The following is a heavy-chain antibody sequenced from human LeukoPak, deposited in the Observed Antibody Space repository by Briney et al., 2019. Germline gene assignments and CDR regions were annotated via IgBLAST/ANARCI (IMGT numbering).Heavy chain of an antibody. CDR3: AREPHSYYDFWSGFTNRGAYFDY. Sequence: LSLTCTVSGGSMSGYYWSWIRQPPGKGLEWVAVIWYDGSNKYYADSVKGRFTISRDNSKNTLYLQMNSLRAEDTAVYYCAREPHSYYDFWSGFTNRGAYFDYWGQGTLVTVSS. D-gene: IGHD3-3*01. J-gene: IGHJ4*02. CDR2: IWYDGSNK. V-gene: IGHV3-33*08. CDR1: GGSMSGYY.